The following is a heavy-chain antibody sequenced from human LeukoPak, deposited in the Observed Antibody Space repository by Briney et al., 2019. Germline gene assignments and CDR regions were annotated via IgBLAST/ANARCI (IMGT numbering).Heavy chain of an antibody. J-gene: IGHJ6*03. CDR1: GGTFSSYA. D-gene: IGHD2/OR15-2a*01. Sequence: SVKVSCKASGGTFSSYAISWVRQAPGQGLEWMGGIIPIFGTANYAQKFQGRVTITADKSTSTAYMELSSLRTEDTAVYYCARSENRDYYYYYYMDVWGKGTTVTVSS. CDR2: IIPIFGTA. CDR3: ARSENRDYYYYYYMDV. V-gene: IGHV1-69*06.